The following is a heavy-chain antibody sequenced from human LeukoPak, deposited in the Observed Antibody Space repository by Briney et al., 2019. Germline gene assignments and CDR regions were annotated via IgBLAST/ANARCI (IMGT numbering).Heavy chain of an antibody. CDR2: IIPIFGTA. J-gene: IGHJ4*02. D-gene: IGHD3-9*01. CDR3: ARGWGYDILTGYNGFDY. V-gene: IGHV1-69*05. CDR1: GGTFSSYA. Sequence: ASVKVSCKASGGTFSSYAISWVRQAPGQGLEWMGGIIPIFGTANYAQKFQGRVTITTDESTSTAYMELSRLRSDDTAVYYCARGWGYDILTGYNGFDYWGQGTLVTVSS.